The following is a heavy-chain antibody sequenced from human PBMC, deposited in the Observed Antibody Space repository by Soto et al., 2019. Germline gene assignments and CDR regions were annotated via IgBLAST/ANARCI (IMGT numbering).Heavy chain of an antibody. CDR1: GDSISSGDSY. D-gene: IGHD6-13*01. V-gene: IGHV4-30-4*01. Sequence: QVQLQESRPGLVKPSQTLSLTCTVSGDSISSGDSYWSWIRQSPEKGLEWIGYIYFSGSTYYNPSLKSRVTMSVDTSKNQCSLRLSSVTAADTAVYYCAREAPASRIRGGFEYWGQGTLVTVSS. CDR3: AREAPASRIRGGFEY. J-gene: IGHJ4*02. CDR2: IYFSGST.